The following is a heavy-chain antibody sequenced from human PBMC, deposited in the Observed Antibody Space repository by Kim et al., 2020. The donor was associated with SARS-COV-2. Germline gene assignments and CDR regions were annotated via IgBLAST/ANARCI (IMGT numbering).Heavy chain of an antibody. J-gene: IGHJ3*02. CDR3: AKDWETHDAFDI. CDR1: GFTFSSYG. V-gene: IGHV3-30*18. Sequence: GGSLRLSCAASGFTFSSYGMHWVRQAPGKGLEWVAVISYDGSNKYYADSVKGRFTISRDNSKNTLYLQMNSLRAEDTAVYYCAKDWETHDAFDIWGQGT. CDR2: ISYDGSNK. D-gene: IGHD1-26*01.